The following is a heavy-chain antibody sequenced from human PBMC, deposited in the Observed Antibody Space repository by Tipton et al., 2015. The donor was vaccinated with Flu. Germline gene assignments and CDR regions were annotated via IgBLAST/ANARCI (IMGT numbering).Heavy chain of an antibody. CDR2: IYYSGST. J-gene: IGHJ5*02. CDR3: ARRDYSNYVSDPKNCFDP. Sequence: LRLSCTVSGVSISSSSHYWAWIRQPPGKGLEWIGSIYYSGSTYFNPSLKSRVSISINTSKNQFSLKVFSVTAADTAVYYCARRDYSNYVSDPKNCFDPWGQGILVTVSS. D-gene: IGHD4-11*01. V-gene: IGHV4-39*07. CDR1: GVSISSSSHY.